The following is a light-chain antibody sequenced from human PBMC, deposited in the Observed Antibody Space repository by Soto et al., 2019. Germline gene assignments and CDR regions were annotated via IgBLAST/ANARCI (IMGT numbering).Light chain of an antibody. Sequence: QSVLTQPPSASGTPGQRVTMSCSGGSSNIGSNTVNWYQLLPGTAPKLLSYSNNQRPSGVPDRFSGSKSGTSASLPISGLQSEDEADYYCAAWDDSLNGWVFGGGTKLTVL. V-gene: IGLV1-44*01. CDR1: SSNIGSNT. CDR3: AAWDDSLNGWV. J-gene: IGLJ3*02. CDR2: SNN.